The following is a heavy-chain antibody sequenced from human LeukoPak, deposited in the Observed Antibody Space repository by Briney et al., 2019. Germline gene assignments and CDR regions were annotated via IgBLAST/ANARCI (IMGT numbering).Heavy chain of an antibody. D-gene: IGHD3-10*01. J-gene: IGHJ6*03. CDR2: ISARGGST. CDR1: GFTFTSYA. Sequence: GGSLTLSCAASGFTFTSYAMSWVRQAPKKGLEWVSVISARGGSTNYEDSVKGRFTISRDNSKNTLYLQMNSLRAEDSAVYYCAKNYGSGSSVKYYYYMDVWGKGTTVTVSS. V-gene: IGHV3-23*01. CDR3: AKNYGSGSSVKYYYYMDV.